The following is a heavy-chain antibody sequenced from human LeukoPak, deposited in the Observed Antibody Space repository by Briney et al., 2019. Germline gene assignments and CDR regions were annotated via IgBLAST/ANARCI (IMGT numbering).Heavy chain of an antibody. CDR2: INPNSGGT. V-gene: IGHV1-2*06. D-gene: IGHD4-23*01. Sequence: ASVKVSCKASGYSCTGYYMHWVRQAPGQGLEWMGRINPNSGGTNYAQKFQGRVTMTRDTSISTAYMELSSLRSDDTAVYYCARDLSMTMVVTRDALDIWGQGTMVTVSS. J-gene: IGHJ3*02. CDR3: ARDLSMTMVVTRDALDI. CDR1: GYSCTGYY.